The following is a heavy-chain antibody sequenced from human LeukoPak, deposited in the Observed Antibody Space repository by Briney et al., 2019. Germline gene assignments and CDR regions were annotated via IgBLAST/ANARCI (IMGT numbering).Heavy chain of an antibody. Sequence: PGRSLRLSCAASGFIFSSYAMHWVRQAPGKGLEWVAVISYDGNNKYYADSVEGRFTISRDNSKNTLYLQMNSLRAEDTAVYYCARDHLEMATSHFDYWGQGTLVTVSS. D-gene: IGHD5-24*01. CDR2: ISYDGNNK. J-gene: IGHJ4*02. CDR1: GFIFSSYA. V-gene: IGHV3-30-3*01. CDR3: ARDHLEMATSHFDY.